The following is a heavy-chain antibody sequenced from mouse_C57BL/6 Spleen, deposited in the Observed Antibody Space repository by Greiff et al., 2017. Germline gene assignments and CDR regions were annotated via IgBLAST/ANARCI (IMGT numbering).Heavy chain of an antibody. CDR2: ISYDGSN. D-gene: IGHD1-1*01. Sequence: VQLKESGPGLVKPSQSLSLTCSVTGYSITSGYYWNWIRQFPGNKLEWMGYISYDGSNNYNPSLKNRISLTRDTSKNQFFLKLNSVSTEDTATYYCAREITTVVEDAMDYWGQGTSVTVSS. CDR1: GYSITSGYY. CDR3: AREITTVVEDAMDY. J-gene: IGHJ4*01. V-gene: IGHV3-6*01.